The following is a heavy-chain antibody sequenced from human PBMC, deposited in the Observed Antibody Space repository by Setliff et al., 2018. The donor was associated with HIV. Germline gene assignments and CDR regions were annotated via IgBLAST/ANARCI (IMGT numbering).Heavy chain of an antibody. J-gene: IGHJ4*02. D-gene: IGHD1-1*01. CDR2: ILPMVSLP. CDR3: ARGQLKPTGYYFDS. CDR1: GGSFSDYS. V-gene: IGHV1-69*10. Sequence: GASVKVSCKASGGSFSDYSISWVRLAPGQGFEWMGGILPMVSLPNFAQRFLGRLTITANRSTTTAYMELSSLTSEDTAVYYCARGQLKPTGYYFDSWGLGTLVTSPQ.